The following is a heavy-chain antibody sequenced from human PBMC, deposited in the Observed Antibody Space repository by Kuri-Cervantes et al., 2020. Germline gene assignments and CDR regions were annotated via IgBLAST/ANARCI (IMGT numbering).Heavy chain of an antibody. CDR2: ISWNSGSI. CDR3: AKDFAAAGTGGWFDP. V-gene: IGHV3-9*01. CDR1: GFTFSGYA. Sequence: GGSLRLSCAASGFTFSGYAMSWVRQAPGKGLEWVSGISWNSGSIGYADSVKGRFTISRDNAKNSLYLQMNSLRAEDTALYYCAKDFAAAGTGGWFDPWGQGTLVTVSS. J-gene: IGHJ5*02. D-gene: IGHD6-13*01.